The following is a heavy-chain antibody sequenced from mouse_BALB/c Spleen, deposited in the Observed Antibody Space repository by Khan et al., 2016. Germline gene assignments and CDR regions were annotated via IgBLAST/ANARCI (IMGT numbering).Heavy chain of an antibody. Sequence: LQQSGPELMKPGASVKISCKASGYSFTTYYIHWMMQSHAKSLEWIGDIDTFSGGTTYNQKFKGKATLTVDKSSSTAYIQLNTLTSEDSAVYYCTRRGDVARFTYWGQGTLVTVSA. CDR3: TRRGDVARFTY. CDR1: GYSFTTYY. CDR2: IDTFSGGT. J-gene: IGHJ3*01. D-gene: IGHD2-13*01. V-gene: IGHV1S135*01.